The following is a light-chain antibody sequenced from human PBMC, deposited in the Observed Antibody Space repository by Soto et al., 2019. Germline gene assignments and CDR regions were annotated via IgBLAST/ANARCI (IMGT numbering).Light chain of an antibody. J-gene: IGKJ5*01. Sequence: EIVITQAPATLSVSVGGRDTPSCRASQSVSTDLAWYQQRPGQAPRLLICGASTRATGIPARFSGSGSCGEFTLTISSLQSEDFAVYYCQQYNNCPTITFGQGTRLEIK. V-gene: IGKV3-15*01. CDR3: QQYNNCPTIT. CDR2: GAS. CDR1: QSVSTD.